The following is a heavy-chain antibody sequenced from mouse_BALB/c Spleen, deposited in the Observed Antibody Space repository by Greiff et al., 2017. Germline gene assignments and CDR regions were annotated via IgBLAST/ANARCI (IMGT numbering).Heavy chain of an antibody. CDR2: ISSGSSTI. Sequence: EVHLVESGGGLVQPGGSRKLSCAASGFTFSSFGMHWVRQAPEKGLEWVAYISSGSSTIYYADTVKGRFTISRDNPKNTLFLQMTSLRSEDTAMYYCARQDDDYDAMDYWGQGTSVTVSS. J-gene: IGHJ4*01. CDR1: GFTFSSFG. V-gene: IGHV5-17*02. CDR3: ARQDDDYDAMDY.